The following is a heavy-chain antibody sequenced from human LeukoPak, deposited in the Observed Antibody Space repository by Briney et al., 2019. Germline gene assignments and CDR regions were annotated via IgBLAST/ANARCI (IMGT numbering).Heavy chain of an antibody. CDR2: IYYSGST. CDR1: GFTFSSNG. D-gene: IGHD3-16*02. V-gene: IGHV4-39*07. CDR3: ARDDWGSYRYPNWFDP. Sequence: GSLRLSCAASGFTFSSNGMNWVRQAPGKGLEWIGSIYYSGSTYYNPSLKSRVTISVDTSKNQFSLKLSSVTAADTAVYYCARDDWGSYRYPNWFDPWCQGTLVTVSS. J-gene: IGHJ5*02.